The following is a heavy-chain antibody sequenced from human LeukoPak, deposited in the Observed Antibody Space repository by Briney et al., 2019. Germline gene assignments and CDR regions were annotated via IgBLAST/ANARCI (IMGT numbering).Heavy chain of an antibody. CDR3: ARVGALWFGELLSPPDYFVD. V-gene: IGHV1-18*01. CDR1: GYTFSSDG. D-gene: IGHD3-10*01. CDR2: ISAYNGNT. J-gene: IGHJ4*02. Sequence: AAVKDSCKASGYTFSSDGISWGRQAPGEGLEWTGWISAYNGNTNYAQTLQGRVTMTTDTSTSTAYIELSSLRSDDTAVYYCARVGALWFGELLSPPDYFVDWCQGALVTVAS.